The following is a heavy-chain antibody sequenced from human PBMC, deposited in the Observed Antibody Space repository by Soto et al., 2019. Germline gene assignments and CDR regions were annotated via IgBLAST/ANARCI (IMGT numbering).Heavy chain of an antibody. Sequence: GGSLRLSCAASGFTFSSYAMSWVRQAPGKGLEWVSAISGSGGSTYYADSLKGRFTFSRDNSKNTLYLQMNSLRAEDTAVYYCAKGGSDPYAFDIWGQGTMVTVSS. CDR2: ISGSGGST. J-gene: IGHJ3*02. CDR3: AKGGSDPYAFDI. V-gene: IGHV3-23*01. CDR1: GFTFSSYA.